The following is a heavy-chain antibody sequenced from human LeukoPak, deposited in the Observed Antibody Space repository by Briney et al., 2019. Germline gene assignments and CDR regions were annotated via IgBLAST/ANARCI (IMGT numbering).Heavy chain of an antibody. CDR1: GFTFSNYG. Sequence: PGGSLRLSCAASGFTFSNYGTHWVRQAPGKGLEWVSFIRYDGTNKNYADSVKGRFTISRDNSKNTLYLQMNSLRTEDSAVYYCAKEGSDDYWGQGTLVTVSS. J-gene: IGHJ4*02. CDR3: AKEGSDDY. CDR2: IRYDGTNK. V-gene: IGHV3-30*02.